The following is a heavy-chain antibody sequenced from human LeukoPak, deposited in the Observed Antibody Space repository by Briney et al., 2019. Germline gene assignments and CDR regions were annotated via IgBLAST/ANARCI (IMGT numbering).Heavy chain of an antibody. CDR3: ARLGDSSGWQHYYYYGMDV. Sequence: GESLKISCKGSGYSFTSYWIGWVRQMPGKGLEWMGTIYPGDSDTRYSPSFQGQVTISVDKSISTAYLQWSSLKASDTAMYYCARLGDSSGWQHYYYYGMDVWGQGTTVTVSS. J-gene: IGHJ6*02. D-gene: IGHD6-19*01. V-gene: IGHV5-51*01. CDR2: IYPGDSDT. CDR1: GYSFTSYW.